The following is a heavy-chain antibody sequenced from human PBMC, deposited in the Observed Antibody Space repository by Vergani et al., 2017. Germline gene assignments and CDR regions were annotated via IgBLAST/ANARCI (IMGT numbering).Heavy chain of an antibody. J-gene: IGHJ6*02. CDR1: GGSISSSNW. CDR2: IYHSGST. Sequence: QVQLQESGPGLVKPSGTLTLTCAVSGGSISSSNWWRWVRQPPGKGLEWIGEIYHSGSTNYNPALKSGVTISVDKSKNQFSLKLSSVTAADTAVYYCARFXTGTTIYYYYGMDVWGQGTTVTVSS. CDR3: ARFXTGTTIYYYYGMDV. V-gene: IGHV4-4*02. D-gene: IGHD1-1*01.